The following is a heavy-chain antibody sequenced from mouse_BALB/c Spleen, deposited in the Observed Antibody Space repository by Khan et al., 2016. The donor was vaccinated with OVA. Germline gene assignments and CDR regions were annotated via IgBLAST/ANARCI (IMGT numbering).Heavy chain of an antibody. J-gene: IGHJ3*01. Sequence: EVQLQESGPDLVKPSQSLSLTCTVTGYSITSDYAWNWIRQFPGNKLEWMGYITYSGGTSYTPSLKSRISITRDTSKNQFFLLLNSVTTGDTATYYCTSGRSYWGQGTLVTVSA. CDR2: ITYSGGT. V-gene: IGHV3-2*02. CDR1: GYSITSDYA. CDR3: TSGRSY.